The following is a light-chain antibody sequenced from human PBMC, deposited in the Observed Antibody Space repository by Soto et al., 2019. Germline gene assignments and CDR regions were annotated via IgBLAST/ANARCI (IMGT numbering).Light chain of an antibody. CDR1: QSVSSNH. CDR2: GGS. CDR3: QQYSSSRT. Sequence: ETVLTQSPATLSVSPGERATLSCRASQSVSSNHLAWYQQKPGQAPRLLIYGGSSRATGIPVRFSGSGSETDFTLTITRLEPEDFAVYYCQQYSSSRTFGQGTKVDIK. V-gene: IGKV3-20*01. J-gene: IGKJ1*01.